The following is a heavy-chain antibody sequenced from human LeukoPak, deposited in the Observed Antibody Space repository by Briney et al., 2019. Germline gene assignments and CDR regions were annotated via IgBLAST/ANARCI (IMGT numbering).Heavy chain of an antibody. D-gene: IGHD4-17*01. CDR3: ASLTTVTQGYFDS. J-gene: IGHJ4*02. V-gene: IGHV4-59*08. CDR1: GGSISRYY. CDR2: IYYSGST. Sequence: SETLSLTCTVSGGSISRYYWSWSRQPPGKGLEWIGYIYYSGSTNYNPSLKSRLTISVDASKNQFSLKLSSVTATDTAVYYCASLTTVTQGYFDSWGQGTLVTVSS.